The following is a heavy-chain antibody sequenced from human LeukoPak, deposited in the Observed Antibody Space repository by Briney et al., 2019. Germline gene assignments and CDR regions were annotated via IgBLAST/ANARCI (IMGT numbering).Heavy chain of an antibody. CDR2: ISSSSSYI. J-gene: IGHJ4*02. CDR1: GFTFSSYS. V-gene: IGHV3-21*01. CDR3: ARVTIAAAGYYFDY. D-gene: IGHD6-13*01. Sequence: GGSLRLSCAASGFTFSSYSMNWVRQAPGKGLEWVSSISSSSSYIYYADSVKGRFTISRDNAKNSLYLQMNSLRAEDTAVYYCARVTIAAAGYYFDYWGQGTLVTVSS.